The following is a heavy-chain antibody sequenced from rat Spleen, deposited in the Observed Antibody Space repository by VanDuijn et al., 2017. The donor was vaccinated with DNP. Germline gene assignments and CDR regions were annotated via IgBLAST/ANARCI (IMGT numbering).Heavy chain of an antibody. J-gene: IGHJ3*01. CDR3: ARSDFYFDGSYYYGDWCAY. Sequence: EVQLQESGPGLVKPSQSLSLTCSVTGYSITSNYWGWIRKFPGNKMEWMAYISYSGITGFNPSLKSRISITRDTSKNQFFLQVNSVTTEDTAIYYGARSDFYFDGSYYYGDWCAYWGQGTLVTVSS. V-gene: IGHV3-1*01. CDR1: GYSITSNY. CDR2: ISYSGIT. D-gene: IGHD1-12*02.